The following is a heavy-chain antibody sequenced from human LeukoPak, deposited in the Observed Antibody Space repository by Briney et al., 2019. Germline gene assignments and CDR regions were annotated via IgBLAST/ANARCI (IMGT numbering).Heavy chain of an antibody. V-gene: IGHV3-23*01. CDR1: GVTFSSYT. CDR2: ISSLGVST. D-gene: IGHD2-2*01. Sequence: GGSLRLSCADSGVTFSSYTMNWVRQARGKGLEWVSGISSLGVSTYYADSVKGRFTISRDNSKNTLYLHMDRLGTADTAVYYCAKMPSTEIYYFYYMDVWGKGTTVTVSS. J-gene: IGHJ6*03. CDR3: AKMPSTEIYYFYYMDV.